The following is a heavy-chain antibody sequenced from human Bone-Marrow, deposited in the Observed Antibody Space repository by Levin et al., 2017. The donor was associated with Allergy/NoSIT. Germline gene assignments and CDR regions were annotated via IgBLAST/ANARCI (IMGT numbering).Heavy chain of an antibody. V-gene: IGHV3-30*18. D-gene: IGHD3-3*01. CDR3: AKDVSSSPTPYYDFWSGYYFDY. J-gene: IGHJ4*02. Sequence: GESLKISCAASGFTFSSYGMHWVRQAPGKGLEWVAVISYDGSNKYYADSVKGRFTISRDNSKNTLYLQMNSLRAEDTAVYYCAKDVSSSPTPYYDFWSGYYFDYWGQGTLVTVSS. CDR2: ISYDGSNK. CDR1: GFTFSSYG.